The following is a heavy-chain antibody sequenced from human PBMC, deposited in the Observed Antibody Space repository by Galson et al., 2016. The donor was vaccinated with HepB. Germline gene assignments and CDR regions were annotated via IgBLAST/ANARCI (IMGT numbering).Heavy chain of an antibody. CDR1: GYSFSSFW. D-gene: IGHD6-19*01. CDR2: IYPGDSDT. Sequence: QSGAEVKKPGESLRISCKASGYSFSSFWIGWVRQMPGKGLEWMGIIYPGDSDTRDSPSFQGQVTISADRSINTAYLQWSSRKASDTAMYYCARHTSMGYSCGLWWDYWGQGTLVTVSS. CDR3: ARHTSMGYSCGLWWDY. V-gene: IGHV5-51*01. J-gene: IGHJ4*02.